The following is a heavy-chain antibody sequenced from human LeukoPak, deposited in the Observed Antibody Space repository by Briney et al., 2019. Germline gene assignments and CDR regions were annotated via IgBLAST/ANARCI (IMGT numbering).Heavy chain of an antibody. V-gene: IGHV7-4-1*02. Sequence: GASVKVSCKASGYTFTTYAMNWVRQAPGQGLEWMGWINTDTGNPTYAQGFTGRFVFSLGTSVSTAYLQISSLKAEDTAVYYCARARHCSIANCYSEYWGQGTLVTVSS. CDR2: INTDTGNP. D-gene: IGHD2-2*01. CDR3: ARARHCSIANCYSEY. J-gene: IGHJ4*02. CDR1: GYTFTTYA.